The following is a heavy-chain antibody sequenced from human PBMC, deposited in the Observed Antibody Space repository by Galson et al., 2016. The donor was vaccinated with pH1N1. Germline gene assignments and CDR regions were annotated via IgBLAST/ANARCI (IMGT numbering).Heavy chain of an antibody. Sequence: SLRLSCAASGFTFSSYAMSWVRQAPGKGLEWVSAISGTGGSTYYADSVKGRFTISRDTAKNSLFLQISNLRVEDTAVCYCAREPYFPPYFDNWGQGTLVTVSA. CDR2: ISGTGGST. CDR1: GFTFSSYA. J-gene: IGHJ4*02. V-gene: IGHV3-23*01. CDR3: AREPYFPPYFDN. D-gene: IGHD2-21*01.